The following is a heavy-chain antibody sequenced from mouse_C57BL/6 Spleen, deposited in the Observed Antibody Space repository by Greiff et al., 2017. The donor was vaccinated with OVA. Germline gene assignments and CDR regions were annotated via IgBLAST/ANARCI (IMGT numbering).Heavy chain of an antibody. CDR2: IDPEDGDT. V-gene: IGHV14-1*01. D-gene: IGHD4-1*01. J-gene: IGHJ2*01. CDR1: GFNITDYY. CDR3: TTGTGRYYFDY. Sequence: VQLQQSGAELVRPGASVKLSCTASGFNITDYYMHWVKQRPEQGLEWIGRIDPEDGDTEYAPKFQGKATMTADTSSNTAYLQLSSLTSEDTAVYYCTTGTGRYYFDYWGQGTTLTVSS.